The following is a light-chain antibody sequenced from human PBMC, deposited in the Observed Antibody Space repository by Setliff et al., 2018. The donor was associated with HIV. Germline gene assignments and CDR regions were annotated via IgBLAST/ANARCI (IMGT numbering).Light chain of an antibody. V-gene: IGLV2-23*01. J-gene: IGLJ1*01. CDR2: QAT. Sequence: QSVLPQPASVSGSPGQSITISCTGTSSDIGRYNLVSWYQQYPGKAPKLMIYQATKRPSGVSNRFSGSKSGNTASLTISGLQAEDEADYYCCSNTGSNTFVFGTGTKV. CDR1: SSDIGRYNL. CDR3: CSNTGSNTFV.